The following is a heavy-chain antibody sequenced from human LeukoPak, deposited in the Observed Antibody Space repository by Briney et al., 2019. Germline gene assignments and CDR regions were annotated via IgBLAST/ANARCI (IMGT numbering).Heavy chain of an antibody. CDR3: AKLLPRGRSDWFDP. CDR2: ISGSGGST. CDR1: GFTFSSYA. Sequence: GGSLRLSCAAPGFTFSSYALSWVRQAPGKGLEWVSAISGSGGSTYYADSVKGRFTISRDNSKNTLYLQMNSLRAEETAVYYCAKLLPRGRSDWFDPWGQGTLVTVSS. D-gene: IGHD2/OR15-2a*01. V-gene: IGHV3-23*01. J-gene: IGHJ5*02.